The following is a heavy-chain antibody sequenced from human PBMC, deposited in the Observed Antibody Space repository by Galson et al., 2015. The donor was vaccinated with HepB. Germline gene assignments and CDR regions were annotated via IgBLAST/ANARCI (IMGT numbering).Heavy chain of an antibody. Sequence: SLRLSCAVSGLNFDTAWMSWVRQAPGKGLEWVGRIRNNTEGRTADYAAPVKGRFTVSSDDSKKTLYLQMNSLKIEATALYCCTTDWTFYHGGSGSFTVYSNFDSGGQGALVTGSS. CDR2: IRNNTEGRTA. J-gene: IGHJ4*02. CDR1: GLNFDTAW. CDR3: TTDWTFYHGGSGSFTVYSNFDS. D-gene: IGHD3-22*01. V-gene: IGHV3-15*01.